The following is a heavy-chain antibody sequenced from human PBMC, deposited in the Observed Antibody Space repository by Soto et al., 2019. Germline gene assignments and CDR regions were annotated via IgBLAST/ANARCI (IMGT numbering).Heavy chain of an antibody. CDR2: IYYSGST. CDR3: ARHLWVGSSWYLGAFDI. D-gene: IGHD6-13*01. J-gene: IGHJ3*02. CDR1: GDSISNYY. V-gene: IGHV4-59*08. Sequence: HSGTLSLTCTVSGDSISNYYWSWIRQPPGKGLEWIGYIYYSGSTNYNPSLKSRVTISVDTSKNQFSLKLSSVTAADTAVYYCARHLWVGSSWYLGAFDIWRQGTMVTVSS.